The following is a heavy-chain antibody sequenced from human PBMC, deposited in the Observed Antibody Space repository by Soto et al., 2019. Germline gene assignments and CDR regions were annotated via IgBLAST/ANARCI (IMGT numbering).Heavy chain of an antibody. V-gene: IGHV4-39*01. D-gene: IGHD3-22*01. CDR1: GGSIISSSYY. J-gene: IGHJ2*01. Sequence: QLQLQESGPGLVKPSETLSLTCTVSGGSIISSSYYWGWIRQPPGKGLEWIGSIYYSGSTYYNPSLKSRVTISVDTSKLWFSLKLGSGTAAERAVYYCAKRCYESGAPWYFDLWGRGTLVTVSS. CDR3: AKRCYESGAPWYFDL. CDR2: IYYSGST.